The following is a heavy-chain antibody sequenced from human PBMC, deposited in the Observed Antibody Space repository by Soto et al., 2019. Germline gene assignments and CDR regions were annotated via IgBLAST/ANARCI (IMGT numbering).Heavy chain of an antibody. CDR3: ARAPRGAIAVAGTLDY. V-gene: IGHV3-30-3*01. J-gene: IGHJ4*02. CDR2: ISYDGSNK. CDR1: GFTFSSYA. D-gene: IGHD6-19*01. Sequence: GGSLRLSCAASGFTFSSYAMHWVRQAPGKGLEWVAVISYDGSNKYYADSVKGRFTISRDNSKNTLYLQMNSLRAEDTAVYYCARAPRGAIAVAGTLDYWGQGTLVTVSS.